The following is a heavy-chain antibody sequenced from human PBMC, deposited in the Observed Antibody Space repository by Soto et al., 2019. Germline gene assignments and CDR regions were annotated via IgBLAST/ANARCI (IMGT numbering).Heavy chain of an antibody. CDR3: ARVNSGYGWVGSFDI. J-gene: IGHJ3*02. D-gene: IGHD5-12*01. CDR1: GFTFSSYS. V-gene: IGHV3-48*01. CDR2: ISSSSSTI. Sequence: PGGSLRLSCAASGFTFSSYSMNWVRQAPGKGLEWVSYISSSSSTIYYADSVKGRFTISRDNAKNSLYLQMNSLRAEDTAVYYCARVNSGYGWVGSFDIWGQGTMVTVSS.